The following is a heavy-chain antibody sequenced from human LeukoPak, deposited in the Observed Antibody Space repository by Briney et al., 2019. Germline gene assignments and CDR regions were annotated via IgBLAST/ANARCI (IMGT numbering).Heavy chain of an antibody. Sequence: SVEVSCKASGGTFISYAISWVRQAPGQGLEWMGRIIPIFGTANYAQKFQGRVTITTDESTSTAYMELSSLRSEDTAVYYCARAKRGYYDSSGYHTYDYWGQGTLVTVSS. CDR2: IIPIFGTA. V-gene: IGHV1-69*05. J-gene: IGHJ4*02. CDR3: ARAKRGYYDSSGYHTYDY. D-gene: IGHD3-22*01. CDR1: GGTFISYA.